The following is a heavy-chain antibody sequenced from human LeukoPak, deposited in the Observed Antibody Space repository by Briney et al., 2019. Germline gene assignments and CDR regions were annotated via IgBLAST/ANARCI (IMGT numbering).Heavy chain of an antibody. CDR3: ARVYIAAAGTYSFDY. J-gene: IGHJ4*02. V-gene: IGHV3-21*01. CDR1: GFTFSSYS. CDR2: ISSSSSYI. Sequence: GGSLRLSCAASGFTFSSYSMNWVRQAPGKGLEWVSSISSSSSYIYYADSVKGRFTISRDNAKNSLYLQMNSLRAEDTAVYYCARVYIAAAGTYSFDYWGQGTLVTVSS. D-gene: IGHD6-13*01.